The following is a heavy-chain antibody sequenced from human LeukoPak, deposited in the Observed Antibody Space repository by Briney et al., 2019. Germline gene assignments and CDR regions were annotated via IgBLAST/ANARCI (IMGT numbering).Heavy chain of an antibody. CDR2: ISSLSGTI. CDR1: GFTFSSYS. J-gene: IGHJ4*02. V-gene: IGHV3-48*04. CDR3: ARDVDGYVDDYVRRRGSRERYFDY. Sequence: PGGSLRLSCAASGFTFSSYSMNWVRQAPGEGLEWVSYISSLSGTIYYADSVKGRFTISRDNAKNSLYLQMNSLRAEDTAVYYCARDVDGYVDDYVRRRGSRERYFDYWGQGTLVTVSA. D-gene: IGHD3-16*01.